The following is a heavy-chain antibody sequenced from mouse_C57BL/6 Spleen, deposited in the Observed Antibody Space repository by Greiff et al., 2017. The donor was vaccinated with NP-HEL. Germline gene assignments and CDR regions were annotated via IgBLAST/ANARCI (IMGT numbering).Heavy chain of an antibody. Sequence: QVQLQQPGTELVKPGASVKLSCKASGYTFTSYWMHWVKQRPGQGLEWIGNINPSNGGTNYNEKFQSKATLTVDKSSSTAYMQLSSLTSEDSAVDYCARTRGDGYAMDDWGQGTSVTVSS. D-gene: IGHD3-3*01. CDR1: GYTFTSYW. CDR3: ARTRGDGYAMDD. J-gene: IGHJ4*01. V-gene: IGHV1-53*01. CDR2: INPSNGGT.